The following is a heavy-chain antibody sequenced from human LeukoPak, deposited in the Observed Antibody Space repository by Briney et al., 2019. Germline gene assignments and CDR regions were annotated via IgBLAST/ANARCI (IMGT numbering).Heavy chain of an antibody. CDR1: GFSLRTPGVA. D-gene: IGHD3-10*01. CDR2: TYWNNDK. CDR3: AHKGRGSGSYTM. Sequence: GSGPTLVKPTQTLTLTCTFSGFSLRTPGVAVAWIRHPPGKAVEWLAVTYWNNDKSYSPSLKSRLTITKDTSKNQVVLIMANMDPVDTGTYYCAHKGRGSGSYTMWGQGTLVTVSS. V-gene: IGHV2-5*01. J-gene: IGHJ4*02.